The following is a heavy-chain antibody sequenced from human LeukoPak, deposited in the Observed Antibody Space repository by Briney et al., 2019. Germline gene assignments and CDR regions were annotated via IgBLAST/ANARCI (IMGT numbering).Heavy chain of an antibody. D-gene: IGHD2-15*01. CDR2: INQDGSEK. Sequence: GGSLRLSCAASGFTFSTYFMSWVRQAPGKGLEWVANINQDGSEKYYVDSMEGRFTISRDNAKNSLYLQMNSLRAEDTAVYYCARLYCDGGNCYSYFVYWGQGTLVTVSS. CDR1: GFTFSTYF. V-gene: IGHV3-7*01. J-gene: IGHJ4*02. CDR3: ARLYCDGGNCYSYFVY.